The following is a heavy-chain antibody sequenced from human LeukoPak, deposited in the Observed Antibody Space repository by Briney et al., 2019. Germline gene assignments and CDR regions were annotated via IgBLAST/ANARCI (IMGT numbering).Heavy chain of an antibody. CDR2: VSQDGSKR. Sequence: GGSLRLSCAASGFTFSSSGIHWVRQAPGKGLEWASTVSQDGSKRYYGDFVKGRFTISRDNSRNTVYLQMNSLRAEDTAVYFCAKDTPSPNSGFYHYWGQGTPVTVSS. CDR1: GFTFSSSG. CDR3: AKDTPSPNSGFYHY. V-gene: IGHV3-30*18. J-gene: IGHJ4*02. D-gene: IGHD1-26*01.